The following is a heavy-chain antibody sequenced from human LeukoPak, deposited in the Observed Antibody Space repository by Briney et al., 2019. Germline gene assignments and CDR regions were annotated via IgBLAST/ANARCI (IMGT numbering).Heavy chain of an antibody. CDR2: IHYSGST. CDR1: GGSISSSSYY. CDR3: ARRRRDDYGTHYYYYGMDV. J-gene: IGHJ6*02. V-gene: IGHV4-39*01. Sequence: SETLSLTCTVSGGSISSSSYYWGWLRQPPGKGLGWIGSIHYSGSTYYNPSLKSRFTISVTTPKNQFSLKLSSVTAADTAVYYCARRRRDDYGTHYYYYGMDVWGQGTTVTVSS. D-gene: IGHD4-17*01.